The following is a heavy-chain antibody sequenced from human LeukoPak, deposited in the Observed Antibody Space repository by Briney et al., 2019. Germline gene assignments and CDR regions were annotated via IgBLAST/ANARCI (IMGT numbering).Heavy chain of an antibody. CDR1: GFTFGDHA. Sequence: GGSLRLSCTGSGFTFGDHAMSWVRQAPGKGLEWVGFIRSKAYRGTTEYAASAKGRFTISRDDSASIAYLQMNSLQTDDTAVYYCARGPIQLWIHNAMDVWGQGTTVTVSS. CDR2: IRSKAYRGTT. J-gene: IGHJ6*02. D-gene: IGHD5-18*01. V-gene: IGHV3-49*04. CDR3: ARGPIQLWIHNAMDV.